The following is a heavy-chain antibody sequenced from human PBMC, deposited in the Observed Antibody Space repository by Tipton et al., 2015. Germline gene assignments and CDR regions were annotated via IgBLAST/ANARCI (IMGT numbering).Heavy chain of an antibody. D-gene: IGHD3-10*01. J-gene: IGHJ6*02. CDR2: IYYSGST. CDR1: GASISSGGFY. CDR3: AEARPGFYYGMDV. Sequence: TLSLTCTVSGASISSGGFYWSWIRQPPGKGMEWIGYIYYSGSTVYNPSLQSRVSISVDTSKNQVSLKLSSVTAADTAVYYCAEARPGFYYGMDVWGQGTTVTVSS. V-gene: IGHV4-61*08.